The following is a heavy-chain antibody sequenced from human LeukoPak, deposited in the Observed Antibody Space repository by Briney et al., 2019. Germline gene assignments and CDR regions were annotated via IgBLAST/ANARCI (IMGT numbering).Heavy chain of an antibody. D-gene: IGHD3-22*01. CDR1: GFTFSTYS. J-gene: IGHJ4*02. V-gene: IGHV3-48*01. CDR3: AKSTYYYDSRLLFDY. CDR2: INSDTSTI. Sequence: GGSLRLSCAASGFTFSTYSMNWVRQAPGKGLEWVSYINSDTSTIYYADSVKGRFTISRDNSRNTLYLQMNSLRAEDTAVYYCAKSTYYYDSRLLFDYWGQGTLVTVSS.